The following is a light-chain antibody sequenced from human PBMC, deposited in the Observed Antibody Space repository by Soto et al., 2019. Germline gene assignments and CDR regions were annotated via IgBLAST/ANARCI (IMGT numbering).Light chain of an antibody. J-gene: IGKJ1*01. CDR3: QQYSNWPPWT. V-gene: IGKV3-15*01. CDR1: QSVSSN. CDR2: GAS. Sequence: EIVMTQSPATLSVSPGERSTLSCSCSQSVSSNLAWYQQKPGQAPRLLIYGASTRATGIPARFSGSGSGTDFTLTISSLQSEDFAVYYCQQYSNWPPWTFGQGTKVDIK.